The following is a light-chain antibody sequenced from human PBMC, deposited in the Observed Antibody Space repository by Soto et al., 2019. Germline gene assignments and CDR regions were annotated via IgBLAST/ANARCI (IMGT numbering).Light chain of an antibody. CDR1: ATDIGGADY. V-gene: IGLV2-14*03. CDR3: ASYTSSSTSVI. J-gene: IGLJ2*01. CDR2: EVS. Sequence: QSALTQPASVSGSPGQSITVSCTGTATDIGGADYVSWYQQHPGKAPKLIIYEVSHRPSGISSRFSGSKSGNTASLTISGLQAEDEADYYCASYTSSSTSVIFGRGTKLTVL.